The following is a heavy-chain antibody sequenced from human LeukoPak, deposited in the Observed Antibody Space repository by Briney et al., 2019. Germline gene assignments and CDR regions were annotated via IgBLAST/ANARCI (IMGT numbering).Heavy chain of an antibody. J-gene: IGHJ6*02. CDR3: ARDSATTDYYYGMDV. V-gene: IGHV3-33*01. CDR1: GFSFSSYD. D-gene: IGHD4-17*01. CDR2: IWYDGTNK. Sequence: GGSLRLSCAASGFSFSSYDMHWVRQAPGKGLEWVTNIWYDGTNKYYAGSVKGRFTISRDNSKNTLYLQMNSLRAEDTAVYYCARDSATTDYYYGMDVWGQGTTVTVSS.